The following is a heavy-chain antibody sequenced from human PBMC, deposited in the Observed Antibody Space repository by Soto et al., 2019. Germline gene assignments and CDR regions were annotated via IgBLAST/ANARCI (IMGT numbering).Heavy chain of an antibody. CDR1: GYTFTSYD. Sequence: GASVKVSCKASGYTFTSYDINWVRQATGQGLEYLGWMNPNSGNTGYVQKFQGRVTMTRDTSISTAYMELSSLRSEDTAVYYCARDDSGFSGSHYIDYFNEWGQGALVTVSS. V-gene: IGHV1-8*01. CDR2: MNPNSGNT. J-gene: IGHJ4*02. D-gene: IGHD1-26*01. CDR3: ARDDSGFSGSHYIDYFNE.